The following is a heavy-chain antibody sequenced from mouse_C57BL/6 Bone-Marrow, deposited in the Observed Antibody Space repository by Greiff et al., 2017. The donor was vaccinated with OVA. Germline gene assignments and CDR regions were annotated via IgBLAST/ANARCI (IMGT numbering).Heavy chain of an antibody. CDR1: GYTFTSYG. V-gene: IGHV1-81*01. CDR3: ATYGSHWYGDY. Sequence: VKLQESGAELARPGASVKLSCKASGYTFTSYGISWVKQRTGQGLEWIGEIYPRSGNTYYNEKFKGKATLTADKSSSTAYMELRSLTSEDSAVDFCATYGSHWYGDYWGKGTTVTVSS. J-gene: IGHJ1*03. D-gene: IGHD1-1*01. CDR2: IYPRSGNT.